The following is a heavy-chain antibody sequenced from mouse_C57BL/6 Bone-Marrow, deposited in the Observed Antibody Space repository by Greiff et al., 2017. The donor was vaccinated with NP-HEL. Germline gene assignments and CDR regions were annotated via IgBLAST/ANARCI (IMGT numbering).Heavy chain of an antibody. CDR1: GFTFSSYA. Sequence: EVKVEESGGGLVKPGGSLKLSCAASGFTFSSYAMSWVRQTPEKRLEWVATISDGGSYTYYPDNVKGRFTISRDNAKNNLYLQMSHLKSEDTAMYYCARDRLYAMDYWGQGTSVTVSS. J-gene: IGHJ4*01. CDR2: ISDGGSYT. V-gene: IGHV5-4*01. CDR3: ARDRLYAMDY. D-gene: IGHD3-2*02.